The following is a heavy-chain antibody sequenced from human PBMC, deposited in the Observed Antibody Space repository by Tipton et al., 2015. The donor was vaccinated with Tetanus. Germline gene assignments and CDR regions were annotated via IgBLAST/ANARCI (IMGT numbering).Heavy chain of an antibody. D-gene: IGHD2-15*01. V-gene: IGHV3-33*01. CDR3: ARGAGCSGGSCFSGDFDN. Sequence: SLRLSCAASGFIFSSYGIHWVRQAPGKGLEWVAVSWYDGTDQYYADSVKGRFTLSRDNSKNTLYLQMNSLRAEEAAVYYCARGAGCSGGSCFSGDFDNWGQGTQVTVSS. J-gene: IGHJ4*02. CDR2: SWYDGTDQ. CDR1: GFIFSSYG.